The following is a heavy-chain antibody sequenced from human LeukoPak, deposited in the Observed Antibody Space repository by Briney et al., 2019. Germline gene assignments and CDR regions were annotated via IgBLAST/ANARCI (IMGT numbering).Heavy chain of an antibody. J-gene: IGHJ5*02. Sequence: GESLKLSFKGSGYRFTSYWISWVRQMPGKGLGWMGRIDPSESYTNYRPSFQAHVTISADKSISIAFLEWSSLKASDTGMYYCARRPKGNYCSSTSCYYGWFDPWGQGTLVTVSS. CDR3: ARRPKGNYCSSTSCYYGWFDP. D-gene: IGHD2-2*01. CDR1: GYRFTSYW. CDR2: IDPSESYT. V-gene: IGHV5-10-1*01.